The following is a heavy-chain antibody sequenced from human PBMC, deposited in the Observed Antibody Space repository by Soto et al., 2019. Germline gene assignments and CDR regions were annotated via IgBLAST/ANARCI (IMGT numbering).Heavy chain of an antibody. J-gene: IGHJ4*01. CDR2: IHNDGSTT. V-gene: IGHV3-74*01. CDR3: ARDNWNSY. D-gene: IGHD1-7*01. Sequence: PGGSLGLSCAASGVTFSSYWMHWVRQAPGKGLMWVSRIHNDGSTTRYADSVKGRFTISRDNAKNTLYLQMSSLRVEDTAVYYCARDNWNSYWGQGTLVTVSS. CDR1: GVTFSSYW.